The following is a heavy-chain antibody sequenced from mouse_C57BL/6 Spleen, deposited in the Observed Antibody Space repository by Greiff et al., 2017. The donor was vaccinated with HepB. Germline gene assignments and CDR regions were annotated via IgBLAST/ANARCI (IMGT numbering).Heavy chain of an antibody. Sequence: EVQGVESGGGLVQSGRSLRLSCATSGFTFSDFYMEWVRQAPGKGLEWIAASRNKANDYTTEYSASVKGRFIVSRDTSQSILYLQMKALRAEDTAIYYCARDAHYYGSSYSYFDVWGTGTTVTVSS. CDR1: GFTFSDFY. V-gene: IGHV7-1*01. J-gene: IGHJ1*03. CDR2: SRNKANDYTT. D-gene: IGHD1-1*01. CDR3: ARDAHYYGSSYSYFDV.